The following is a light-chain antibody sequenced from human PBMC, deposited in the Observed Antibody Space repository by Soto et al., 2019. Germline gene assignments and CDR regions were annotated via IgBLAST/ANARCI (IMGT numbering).Light chain of an antibody. V-gene: IGLV2-14*01. CDR1: SSDVGNYNY. CDR3: SSYTSSTNYV. J-gene: IGLJ1*01. CDR2: EVS. Sequence: QSALTQPGSVSGSPGQSITISCTGTSSDVGNYNYVSWYQQHPGKAPKLMIYEVSNRPSGVSNRFSGSKSGNTASLTISGLQAEDEADYYCSSYTSSTNYVFGAGTKVTVL.